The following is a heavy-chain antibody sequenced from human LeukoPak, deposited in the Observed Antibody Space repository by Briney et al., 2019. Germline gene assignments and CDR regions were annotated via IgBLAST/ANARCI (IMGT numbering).Heavy chain of an antibody. D-gene: IGHD6-13*01. CDR3: AKAAAAPGFDF. V-gene: IGHV3-23*01. Sequence: GGSLRLSCAASGFTFNNYAMGWLRQAPGQGLEWVSAITDSGDDTFHADSVKGRFTISRDNSKNTIYLQMNSLRAEDTALYYCAKAAAAPGFDFWGQGTLVTVSS. CDR1: GFTFNNYA. CDR2: ITDSGDDT. J-gene: IGHJ4*02.